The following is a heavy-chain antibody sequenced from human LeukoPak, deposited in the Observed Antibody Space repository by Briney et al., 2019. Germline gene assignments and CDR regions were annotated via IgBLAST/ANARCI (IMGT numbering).Heavy chain of an antibody. Sequence: PSETLSLTCTVSGGSISSSSYYWGWIRQPPGKGLEWIGSIFYTGSTYYNPSLKSRVTISVDTSKNQFSLKLSSVTAADTAVYYCARGRGNYYYYGMDVWDQGTTVTVSS. V-gene: IGHV4-39*01. D-gene: IGHD6-25*01. CDR1: GGSISSSSYY. CDR2: IFYTGST. J-gene: IGHJ6*02. CDR3: ARGRGNYYYYGMDV.